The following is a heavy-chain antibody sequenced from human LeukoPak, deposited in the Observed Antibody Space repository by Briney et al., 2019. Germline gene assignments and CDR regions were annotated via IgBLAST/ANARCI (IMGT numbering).Heavy chain of an antibody. Sequence: KASETLSLTCTVSGGSISSYYWSWIRQPPGKGLEWFGYIYYSGNTNNNPSLKSRVTISVDTSKNQFSLKLSSVTAADTAVYYCARAPPYNWNYLKYYYYMDVWGKGTTVTVSS. CDR2: IYYSGNT. CDR3: ARAPPYNWNYLKYYYYMDV. J-gene: IGHJ6*03. D-gene: IGHD1-7*01. CDR1: GGSISSYY. V-gene: IGHV4-59*01.